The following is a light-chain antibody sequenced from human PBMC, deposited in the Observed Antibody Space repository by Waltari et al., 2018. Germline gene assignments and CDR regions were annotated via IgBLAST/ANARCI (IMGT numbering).Light chain of an antibody. V-gene: IGLV2-23*02. J-gene: IGLJ1*01. CDR3: CSYAGSSTYV. CDR2: EVS. CDR1: SSDAGSYNH. Sequence: QSALTPPASVSGSPGQSLTIPCTGTSSDAGSYNHVSWYQQHPGKAPKLMIYEVSKRPSGVSNRFSGSKSGNTASLTISGLQAEDEADYYCCSYAGSSTYVFGTGTKVTVL.